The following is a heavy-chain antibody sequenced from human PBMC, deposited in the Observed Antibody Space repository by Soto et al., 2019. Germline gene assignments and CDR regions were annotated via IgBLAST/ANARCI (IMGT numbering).Heavy chain of an antibody. CDR1: GYSFTSYA. Sequence: ASVKVSCNASGYSFTSYAMHLVSQAPGQRLEWMGWINAGNGNTKYSQKFQGRVTITRDTSASTAYMELSSLRSEDTAVYYCATASRHIVVVIAIGGGSSFWAFDIWGQGTMVTVSS. D-gene: IGHD2-21*01. J-gene: IGHJ3*02. CDR2: INAGNGNT. V-gene: IGHV1-3*01. CDR3: ATASRHIVVVIAIGGGSSFWAFDI.